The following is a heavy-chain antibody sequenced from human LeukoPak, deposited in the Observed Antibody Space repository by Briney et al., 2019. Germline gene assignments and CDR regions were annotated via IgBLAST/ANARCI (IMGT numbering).Heavy chain of an antibody. CDR2: INHSGST. J-gene: IGHJ4*02. V-gene: IGHV4-34*01. CDR1: GGSFSGYY. CDR3: ARGGTTVTTCRDFDY. Sequence: SETLSLTCAVYGGSFSGYYWSWIRQPPGKGLEWIGEINHSGSTNYNPSLKSRVTISVDTSKNQFSLKLSSVTAADTAVCYCARGGTTVTTCRDFDYWGQGTLVTVSS. D-gene: IGHD4-17*01.